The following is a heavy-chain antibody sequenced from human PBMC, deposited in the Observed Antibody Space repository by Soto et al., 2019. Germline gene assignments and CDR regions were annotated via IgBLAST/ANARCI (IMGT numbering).Heavy chain of an antibody. CDR2: SSPYSGNT. V-gene: IGHV1-18*01. J-gene: IGHJ6*02. CDR1: GYIFVNYG. CDR3: AMVANYVTPTPQDV. D-gene: IGHD3-16*01. Sequence: QVQLVQSGDEVRKPGSSVKVSCKASGYIFVNYGIAWVRQAPGQGLEWMGWSSPYSGNTHYASKVQGRLTMTTDTSTRTAYMDLGSLTSADTAVYYCAMVANYVTPTPQDVWGQGTTVTVSS.